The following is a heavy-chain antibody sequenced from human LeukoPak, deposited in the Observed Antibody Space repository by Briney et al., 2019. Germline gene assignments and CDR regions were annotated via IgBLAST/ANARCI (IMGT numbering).Heavy chain of an antibody. Sequence: GGSLRLSRAASGFTFSSYWMTWVRQAPGKGLECVANIKEDGSEEYYVDSVKGRFSISRDNAKNSLHLQMNSLRAEDTAVYYCARDWLAGNPYHAFDLWGKGTMVTVSS. CDR2: IKEDGSEE. CDR3: ARDWLAGNPYHAFDL. V-gene: IGHV3-7*03. D-gene: IGHD3-22*01. CDR1: GFTFSSYW. J-gene: IGHJ3*01.